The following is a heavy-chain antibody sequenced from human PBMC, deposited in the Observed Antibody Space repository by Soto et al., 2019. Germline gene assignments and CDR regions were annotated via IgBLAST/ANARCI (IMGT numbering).Heavy chain of an antibody. CDR3: ATGGIAARSEAPFDP. D-gene: IGHD6-6*01. Sequence: QDQLVQSGAEILKPGASVKVSCKTSTYMFSNYGVSWVRQAAGHGLEWMGWISAYNGNTNYAQKLKDRVTLTTDTSTSTAYMELSSLRYNDTAVYYCATGGIAARSEAPFDPWGQGTLVTVSS. CDR2: ISAYNGNT. CDR1: TYMFSNYG. V-gene: IGHV1-18*01. J-gene: IGHJ5*02.